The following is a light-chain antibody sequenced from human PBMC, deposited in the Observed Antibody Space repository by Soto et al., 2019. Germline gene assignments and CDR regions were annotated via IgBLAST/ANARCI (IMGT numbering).Light chain of an antibody. CDR3: QQTTTFPLT. CDR1: QGISRW. J-gene: IGKJ4*01. CDR2: TAS. V-gene: IGKV1-12*01. Sequence: DIQMTHSPSSVSASVGDRVTITCRASQGISRWLAWYQQKPGQAPKLLIYTASSLQSVVPSRFSGSESVTDFTLTISILEPEDFATYCCQQTTTFPLTFGGGTKVEIK.